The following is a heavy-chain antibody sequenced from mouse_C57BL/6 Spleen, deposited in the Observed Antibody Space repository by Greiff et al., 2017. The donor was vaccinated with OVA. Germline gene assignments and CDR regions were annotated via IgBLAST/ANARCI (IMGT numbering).Heavy chain of an antibody. CDR1: GFTFSSYA. D-gene: IGHD1-1*01. CDR2: ISSGGDYI. V-gene: IGHV5-9-1*02. Sequence: EVMLVESGEGLVKPGGSLKLSCAASGFTFSSYAMSWVRQTPEKRLEWVAYISSGGDYIYYADTVKGRFTISRDNARNTLYLQMSSLKSEDTAMYYCTRKTYYGSSYHYAMDYWGQGTSVTVSS. CDR3: TRKTYYGSSYHYAMDY. J-gene: IGHJ4*01.